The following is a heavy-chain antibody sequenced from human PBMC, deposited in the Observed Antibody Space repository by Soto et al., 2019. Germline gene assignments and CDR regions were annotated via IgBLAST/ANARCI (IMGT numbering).Heavy chain of an antibody. CDR1: GYTFTSYQ. D-gene: IGHD3-3*01. J-gene: IGHJ6*02. CDR2: INPSGGRI. Sequence: QMQLVQSGAEVKKPGASVKVSCKASGYTFTSYQMHWVRQAPGQGLEWMGIINPSGGRITYAPTFQRRGMMTRDTATNPGYMELRSLRSEDTAVYYCARDGPPTTTGVGPSYTMDVWGQGTTVTVS. CDR3: ARDGPPTTTGVGPSYTMDV. V-gene: IGHV1-46*01.